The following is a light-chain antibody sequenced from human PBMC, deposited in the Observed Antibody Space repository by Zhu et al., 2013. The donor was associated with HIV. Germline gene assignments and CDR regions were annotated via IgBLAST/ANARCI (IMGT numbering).Light chain of an antibody. CDR3: VQGTHWPFT. CDR1: QSLVHSDGNTY. V-gene: IGKV2-30*02. Sequence: DVVMTQSPLSLPVTLGQPASISCRSSQSLVHSDGNTYLSWFQQRPGQSPRRLLYKVSKRDSGVPDRFSGSGSGSDFTLKISRVEAEDVGVYYCVQGTHWPFTFGQGTKLEIK. J-gene: IGKJ2*01. CDR2: KVS.